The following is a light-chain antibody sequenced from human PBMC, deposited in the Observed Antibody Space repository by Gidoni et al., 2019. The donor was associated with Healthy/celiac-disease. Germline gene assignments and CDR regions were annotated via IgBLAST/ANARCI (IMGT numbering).Light chain of an antibody. CDR1: TIGSKS. V-gene: IGLV3-21*03. CDR2: DDR. CDR3: QVWDSSSDHYV. Sequence: SSVLTQPPSVSVAPGTTARITGGGNTIGSKSGHWYQQKPGQAPVLVVYDDRDRPSGIPERFSGSNSGNTATLTISRVEAGDEADYYCQVWDSSSDHYVFGTGTKVTVL. J-gene: IGLJ1*01.